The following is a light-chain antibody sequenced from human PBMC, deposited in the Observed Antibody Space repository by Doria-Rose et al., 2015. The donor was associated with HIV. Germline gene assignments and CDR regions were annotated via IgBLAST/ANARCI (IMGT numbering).Light chain of an antibody. V-gene: IGKV3-20*01. CDR2: GAS. CDR1: QSVSANY. Sequence: EIVLTQSPGTLSLSPGERATLSCRASQSVSANYLAWYQQRPGQSHRLLIYGASSRATDIPDRFSGSGSGTDFTLTISRLEPEDFAAYYCYQYASSRTFGQGTKVEIK. CDR3: YQYASSRT. J-gene: IGKJ1*01.